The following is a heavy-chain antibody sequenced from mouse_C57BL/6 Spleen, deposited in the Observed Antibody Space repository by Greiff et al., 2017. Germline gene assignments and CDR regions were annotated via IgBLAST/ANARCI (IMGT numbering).Heavy chain of an antibody. J-gene: IGHJ4*01. Sequence: QVQLQQPGAELVRPGSSVKLSCKASGYTFTSYWMDWVKQRPGQGLEWIGNIYPSDSETHYNQKFKDKATLTVDKSSSTAYMQLSSLTSEDSAVYYCARSGDYDAMDYWGQGTSVTVSS. V-gene: IGHV1-61*01. CDR3: ARSGDYDAMDY. CDR1: GYTFTSYW. D-gene: IGHD3-1*01. CDR2: IYPSDSET.